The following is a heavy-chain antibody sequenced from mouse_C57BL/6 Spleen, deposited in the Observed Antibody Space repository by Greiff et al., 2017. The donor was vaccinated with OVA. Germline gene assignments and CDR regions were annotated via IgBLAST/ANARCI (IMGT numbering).Heavy chain of an antibody. D-gene: IGHD2-10*02. CDR1: GYAFTNYL. CDR2: INPGSGGT. J-gene: IGHJ4*01. Sequence: VQLKESGAELVRPGTSVKVSCKASGYAFTNYLIEWVKQRPGQGLEWIGVINPGSGGTNYNEKFKGKATLTADKSSSTAYMQLSSLTSEDSAVYFCARSYGNYYYAMDYWGQGTSVTVSS. CDR3: ARSYGNYYYAMDY. V-gene: IGHV1-54*01.